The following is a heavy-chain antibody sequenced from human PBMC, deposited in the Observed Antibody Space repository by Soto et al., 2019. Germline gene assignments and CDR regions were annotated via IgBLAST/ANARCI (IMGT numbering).Heavy chain of an antibody. CDR1: GFTFISSA. CDR3: EAHNYNWNYWFDT. Sequence: SVKVSCKASGFTFISSAVQWVRQARGQRLEWIGWIVVGSGNTNYAQKFQEGVTITRDMSTGTAYMELSSLRSEDTAVYYCEAHNYNWNYWFDTWGQGTLVTVSS. V-gene: IGHV1-58*01. CDR2: IVVGSGNT. D-gene: IGHD1-20*01. J-gene: IGHJ5*02.